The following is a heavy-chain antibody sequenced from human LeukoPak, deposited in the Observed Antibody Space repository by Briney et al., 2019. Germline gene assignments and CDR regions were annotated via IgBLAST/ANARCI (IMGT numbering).Heavy chain of an antibody. CDR3: AREVWGQVYFDY. J-gene: IGHJ4*02. V-gene: IGHV3-30-3*01. D-gene: IGHD7-27*01. Sequence: GRSLRLSCAASGFTFSSYAMHWVLQAPGKGLEWVAVISYDGSNKYYADSVKGRFTISRDNSKNTLYLQMNSLRAEDTAVYYCAREVWGQVYFDYWGQGTLVTVSS. CDR1: GFTFSSYA. CDR2: ISYDGSNK.